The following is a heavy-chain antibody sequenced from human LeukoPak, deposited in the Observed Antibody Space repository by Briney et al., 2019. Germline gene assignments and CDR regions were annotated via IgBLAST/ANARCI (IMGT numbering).Heavy chain of an antibody. Sequence: SETLSLTCAVYVGFFTCYYWSWIRQSPGKGLQWIAEVNHRGDTNYNPSVKGRVTISVDTSKNQFSLRVTSLTAADTAVYYCARGPTISETGYFDYWGQGTLVTVSS. CDR3: ARGPTISETGYFDY. J-gene: IGHJ4*03. CDR1: VGFFTCYY. V-gene: IGHV4-34*01. CDR2: VNHRGDT. D-gene: IGHD1-1*01.